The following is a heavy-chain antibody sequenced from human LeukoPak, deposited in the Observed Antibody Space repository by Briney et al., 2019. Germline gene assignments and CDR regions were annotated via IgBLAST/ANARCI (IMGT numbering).Heavy chain of an antibody. CDR2: MYYTGNT. Sequence: SETLSLTCAVSGSPITTSHWWGWIRQPPGKGLEWLGYMYYTGNTYSNPSLKGRVSMSLDTSKNQFSLRLSSVTAVDTAIYYCARAPGSASYRINYFDYWGQGTLATVSS. D-gene: IGHD1-26*01. J-gene: IGHJ4*02. CDR1: GSPITTSHW. V-gene: IGHV4-28*01. CDR3: ARAPGSASYRINYFDY.